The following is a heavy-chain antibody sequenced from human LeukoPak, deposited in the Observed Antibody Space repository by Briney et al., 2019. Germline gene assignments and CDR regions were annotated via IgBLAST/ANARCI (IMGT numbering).Heavy chain of an antibody. Sequence: GGSLRLSCAASGFTFSSYAMHWVRQAPGKGLDWVAVISCAGGNKHYADSVKGRFTISRDNSKNSLYLQMNSLRAEDTAVYYCAREWGSSSWYYYYGMDVWGQGTTVTVSS. CDR2: ISCAGGNK. J-gene: IGHJ6*02. CDR3: AREWGSSSWYYYYGMDV. D-gene: IGHD6-13*01. CDR1: GFTFSSYA. V-gene: IGHV3-30-3*01.